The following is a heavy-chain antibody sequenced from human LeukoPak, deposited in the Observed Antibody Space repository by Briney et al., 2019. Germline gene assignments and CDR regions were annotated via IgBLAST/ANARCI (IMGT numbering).Heavy chain of an antibody. D-gene: IGHD3-10*01. J-gene: IGHJ6*03. CDR2: INPKSGGT. CDR1: GYTFTGYY. CDR3: ATAGPSGSGSYFAYYYYYYMDV. V-gene: IGHV1-2*02. Sequence: ASVKVSCKASGYTFTGYYIHWVRQAPGQGLEWMGWINPKSGGTNYAQKFQGRVTMTRDTSISTAYMELSRLRSEDTAVYYCATAGPSGSGSYFAYYYYYYMDVWGKGTTVTVSS.